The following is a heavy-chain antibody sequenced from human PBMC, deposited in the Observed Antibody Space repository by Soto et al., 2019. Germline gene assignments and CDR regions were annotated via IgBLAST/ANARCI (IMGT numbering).Heavy chain of an antibody. CDR1: GYTFTSYA. V-gene: IGHV1-3*01. J-gene: IGHJ4*02. CDR2: INAGNGNT. D-gene: IGHD6-19*01. CDR3: ARVSIIAVSGNPYDY. Sequence: ASVKVSCKASGYTFTSYAMHWVRQAPGQRLEWMGWINAGNGNTKYSQKFQGRVTITRDTSASTAYMELSSLTSEDTAVYYCARVSIIAVSGNPYDYGGQGTLVTVSS.